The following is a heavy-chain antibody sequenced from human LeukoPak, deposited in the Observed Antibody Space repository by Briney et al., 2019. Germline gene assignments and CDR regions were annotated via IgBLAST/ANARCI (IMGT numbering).Heavy chain of an antibody. Sequence: SETLSLTCSVSGISINNYYWNWIRQPPGKGLEWIGYIYSSGSANYNPSLKSRVTISVDTSKKQVSLELSSVTAADTAVYYCASHYCSGGSCYWRRAVHYYYGVDVCGQGTTVIVSS. V-gene: IGHV4-59*01. J-gene: IGHJ6*02. CDR3: ASHYCSGGSCYWRRAVHYYYGVDV. D-gene: IGHD2-15*01. CDR1: GISINNYY. CDR2: IYSSGSA.